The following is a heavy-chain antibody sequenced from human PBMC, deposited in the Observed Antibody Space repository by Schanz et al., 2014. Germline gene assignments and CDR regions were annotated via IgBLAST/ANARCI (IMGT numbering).Heavy chain of an antibody. V-gene: IGHV3-23*01. CDR2: ISGSGGST. CDR1: GLIFSSYA. Sequence: EVQLLESGGGLVQPGGSLKLSCAASGLIFSSYAMSWVRQAPGKGLEWVSAISGSGGSTYYADSVKGRFTISRDNSKNTLYLQMNSLRAEDTAVYYCARDHTTESYYSAGPPIDYWGQGTLVTVSS. D-gene: IGHD1-26*01. J-gene: IGHJ4*02. CDR3: ARDHTTESYYSAGPPIDY.